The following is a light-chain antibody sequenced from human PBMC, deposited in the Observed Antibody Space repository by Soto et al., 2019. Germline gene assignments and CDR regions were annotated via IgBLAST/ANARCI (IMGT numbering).Light chain of an antibody. CDR3: QQSYSTPIT. V-gene: IGKV1-39*01. CDR2: AAS. CDR1: QSVNTY. J-gene: IGKJ5*01. Sequence: DIQMTQSPSSLSASVVYIFTITSRPIQSVNTYLHWYQQKAGQAPKLLIYAASNLQSGVPSRFSGRGSGTDFTLTVESLQPEDFATYYCQQSYSTPITFGQGTRLEIK.